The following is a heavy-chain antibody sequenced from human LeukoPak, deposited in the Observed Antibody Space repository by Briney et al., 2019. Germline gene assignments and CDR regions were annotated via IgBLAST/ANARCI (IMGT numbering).Heavy chain of an antibody. CDR3: ARDPYSGNYGAYYYYYMDV. CDR2: ITSSSSYI. D-gene: IGHD1-26*01. J-gene: IGHJ6*03. Sequence: PGGSLRLSCAASGFTFSSYNMNWVRQAPGKGLEWVSSITSSSSYIYYADSVKGRFTISRDNAKNSLYLQMDSLRVEDTAEYYCARDPYSGNYGAYYYYYMDVWGKGTTVTISS. V-gene: IGHV3-21*06. CDR1: GFTFSSYN.